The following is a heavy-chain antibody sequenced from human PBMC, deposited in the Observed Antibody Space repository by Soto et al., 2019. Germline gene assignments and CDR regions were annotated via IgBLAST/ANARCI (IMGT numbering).Heavy chain of an antibody. J-gene: IGHJ4*02. V-gene: IGHV4-59*01. D-gene: IGHD2-8*01. CDR2: IHYSGTT. CDR3: ARYNSYAIDC. CDR1: GTSISSYY. Sequence: SETLSLTCTVSGTSISSYYWSWIRQPPGKGLEWIANIHYSGTTNYNPSLASRVTLSVDTSKNQFSLKMTSVTAADRAMYFCARYNSYAIDCWGRGTLVTVS.